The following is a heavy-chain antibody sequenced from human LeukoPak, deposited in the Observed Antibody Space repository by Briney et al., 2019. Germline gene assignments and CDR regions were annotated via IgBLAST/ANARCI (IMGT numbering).Heavy chain of an antibody. CDR3: AIGSSTMIVVVDY. CDR2: IIPIFGTA. D-gene: IGHD3-22*01. V-gene: IGHV1-69*13. J-gene: IGHJ4*02. CDR1: GGTFNNFA. Sequence: SVKVSCKASGGTFNNFAISWVRQAPGQGLEWMGGIIPIFGTANYAQKFQGRVTITADESTSTAYMELSSLRSEDTAVYYCAIGSSTMIVVVDYWGQGTLVTVSS.